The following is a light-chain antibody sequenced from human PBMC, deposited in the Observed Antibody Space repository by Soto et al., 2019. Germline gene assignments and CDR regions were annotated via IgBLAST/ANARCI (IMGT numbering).Light chain of an antibody. CDR2: TTS. J-gene: IGKJ1*01. CDR3: ERYNSWPRT. Sequence: EVVMTQSPATLSVSPGVRATFSCRARESVGSNLAWYQQKPGQATSLLIYTTSTRASGVPARFSGSGSGTEFTLNINGLQTEDCGLYYGERYNSWPRTFGQGPKVEVK. V-gene: IGKV3-15*01. CDR1: ESVGSN.